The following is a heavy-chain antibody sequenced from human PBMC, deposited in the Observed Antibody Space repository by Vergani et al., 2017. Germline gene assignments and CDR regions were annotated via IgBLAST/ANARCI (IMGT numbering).Heavy chain of an antibody. J-gene: IGHJ4*02. CDR3: ARDALNYLTGTTYYFDY. Sequence: QVQLVQSGAEVKKPGAPVKVSCKASGYTFTSYGISWVRQAPGQGLEWMGWISAYNGNTNYAQKLQGRITMTTDTSTSTAYMELRSLRSDDTAVYYCARDALNYLTGTTYYFDYWGQGTLVTVSS. V-gene: IGHV1-18*01. CDR2: ISAYNGNT. D-gene: IGHD1-7*01. CDR1: GYTFTSYG.